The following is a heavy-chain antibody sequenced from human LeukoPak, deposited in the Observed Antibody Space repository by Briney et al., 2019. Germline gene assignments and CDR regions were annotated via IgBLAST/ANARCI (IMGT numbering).Heavy chain of an antibody. D-gene: IGHD2-15*01. Sequence: GESLKISCMGSGYSFPRHWIGWVRLMPGKGLEWMGIIYPGDSDTRYSPSFQGQVTISADRSISTAYLQWNSLKASDTAMYYCARSQLLPYGAFDIWGQGTMVTVSS. CDR2: IYPGDSDT. V-gene: IGHV5-51*01. CDR3: ARSQLLPYGAFDI. CDR1: GYSFPRHW. J-gene: IGHJ3*02.